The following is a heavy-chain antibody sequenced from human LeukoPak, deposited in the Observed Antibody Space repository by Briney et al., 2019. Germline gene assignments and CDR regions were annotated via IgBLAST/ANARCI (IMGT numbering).Heavy chain of an antibody. V-gene: IGHV1-69*13. CDR2: IIPIFGTA. D-gene: IGHD3-22*01. CDR1: GGTFSSHA. CDR3: ARGWGYYDSSGYYFEGFDY. J-gene: IGHJ4*02. Sequence: GASVKVSCKASGGTFSSHAISWVRQAPGQGLEWMGGIIPIFGTANYAQKFQGRVTITADESTSTAYMELSSLGSEDTAVYYCARGWGYYDSSGYYFEGFDYWGQGTLVTVSS.